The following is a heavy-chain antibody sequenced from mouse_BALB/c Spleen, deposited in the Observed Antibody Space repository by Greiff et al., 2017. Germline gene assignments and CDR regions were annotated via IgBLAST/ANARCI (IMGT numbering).Heavy chain of an antibody. V-gene: IGHV3-2*02. CDR1: GYSITSDYA. CDR2: ISYSGST. J-gene: IGHJ3*01. D-gene: IGHD2-1*01. Sequence: DVKLQESGPGLVKPSQSLSLTCTVTGYSITSDYAWNWIRQFPGNKLEWMGYISYSGSTSYNPSLKSRISITRDTSKNQFFLQLNSVTTEDTATYYCARDGNYGSFAYWGQGTLVTVSA. CDR3: ARDGNYGSFAY.